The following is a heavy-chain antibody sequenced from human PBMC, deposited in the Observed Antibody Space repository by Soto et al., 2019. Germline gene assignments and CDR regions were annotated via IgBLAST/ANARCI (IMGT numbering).Heavy chain of an antibody. CDR2: ISAYNGNT. CDR1: GYSFINYG. V-gene: IGHV1-18*04. J-gene: IGHJ4*02. Sequence: ASVKVSCKASGYSFINYGISWVRQAPGQGLEWMGWISAYNGNTNYAQKLQGRVTMTTDTSTSTAYMELRSLRSDDTAVYYCARDTPVEMATPKPLDYWGQGTLVTVSS. CDR3: ARDTPVEMATPKPLDY.